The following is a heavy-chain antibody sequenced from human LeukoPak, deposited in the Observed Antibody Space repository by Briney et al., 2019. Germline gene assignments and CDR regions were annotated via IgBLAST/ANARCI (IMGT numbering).Heavy chain of an antibody. V-gene: IGHV4-34*01. CDR2: ITHSGST. J-gene: IGHJ5*02. CDR3: ARAGGSYLNWFDP. Sequence: SETLSLTCAVYGGSFSNYYLSWVRQPPGKGLEWIGEITHSGSTNYNPSLKSRVTISVDTSKSQFPLKLSSVTAADTAVYYCARAGGSYLNWFDPWGQGTLVTVSS. CDR1: GGSFSNYY. D-gene: IGHD1-26*01.